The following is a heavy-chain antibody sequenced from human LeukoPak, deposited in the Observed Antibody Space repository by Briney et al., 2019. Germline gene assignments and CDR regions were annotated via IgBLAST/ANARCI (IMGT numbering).Heavy chain of an antibody. D-gene: IGHD5-18*01. CDR2: INHSGST. J-gene: IGHJ5*02. CDR3: ARRGYSYGYVGSNWLDP. V-gene: IGHV4-34*01. CDR1: GGSLSGYY. Sequence: QTSDTLSFTCAVYGGSLSGYYWSWIRQPPGKGLEWIGEINHSGSTNYNPSPKSRVTISVDTSKNQFSLKLSSVTAADTAVYYCARRGYSYGYVGSNWLDPWGQGTLVTVSS.